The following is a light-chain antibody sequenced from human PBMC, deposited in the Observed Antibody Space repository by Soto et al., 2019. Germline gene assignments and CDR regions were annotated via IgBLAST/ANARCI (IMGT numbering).Light chain of an antibody. J-gene: IGLJ2*01. Sequence: QSVLTQPPSVSGAPGQRVTISCTGTSSNIGSCYDVHWYQQLPGTAPKLLIYGNIYRPSGVPDRFSGSKSDTSVSLAITGLHAEDEADYHCQYYDSSLSGVVFGGGTKLTVL. CDR2: GNI. V-gene: IGLV1-40*01. CDR1: SSNIGSCYD. CDR3: QYYDSSLSGVV.